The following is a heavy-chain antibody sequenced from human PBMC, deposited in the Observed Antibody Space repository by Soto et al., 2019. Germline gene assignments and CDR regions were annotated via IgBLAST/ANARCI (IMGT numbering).Heavy chain of an antibody. V-gene: IGHV1-18*01. CDR1: GYTFTTYG. CDR3: ARDRGPGVGVVSRYFDL. Sequence: FNLWKLGAELKNPGASGKVSCRASGYTFTTYGTTGVRKPPGQGLEWRGWISANNGNTNYAQKLQGRVTMTTDTSTSTAYMELRSLRSDDTAVYYCARDRGPGVGVVSRYFDLWGRGTLVTVSS. D-gene: IGHD2-15*01. CDR2: ISANNGNT. J-gene: IGHJ2*01.